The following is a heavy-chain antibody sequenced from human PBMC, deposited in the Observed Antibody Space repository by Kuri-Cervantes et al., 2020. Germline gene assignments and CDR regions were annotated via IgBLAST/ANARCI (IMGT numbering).Heavy chain of an antibody. CDR2: ISYDGSNK. D-gene: IGHD6-6*01. J-gene: IGHJ6*02. V-gene: IGHV3-30-3*01. CDR3: ATSGSSSSPTWGYYYYYGMDV. Sequence: LKISCAASGFTFSSYAMHWVRQAPGKGLEWVAVISYDGSNKYYADSVKGRFTISRDNSKNTLYLQMNSLRAEDTAVYYCATSGSSSSPTWGYYYYYGMDVWGQGTTVTVSS. CDR1: GFTFSSYA.